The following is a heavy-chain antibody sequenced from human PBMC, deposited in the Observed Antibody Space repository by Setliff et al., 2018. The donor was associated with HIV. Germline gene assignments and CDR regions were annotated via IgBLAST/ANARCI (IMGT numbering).Heavy chain of an antibody. CDR1: GFTFGDYP. Sequence: GGSLRLSCEGSGFTFGDYPMGWFRQAPGKGLEWVSFIRTKAYGGTTEYAASVEGRFSISRDDSKSIAYLQMNSLRTEDTAVYYCARGGRPTDEYVWFDPWGQGTLVTVSS. J-gene: IGHJ5*02. D-gene: IGHD4-17*01. V-gene: IGHV3-49*03. CDR3: ARGGRPTDEYVWFDP. CDR2: IRTKAYGGTT.